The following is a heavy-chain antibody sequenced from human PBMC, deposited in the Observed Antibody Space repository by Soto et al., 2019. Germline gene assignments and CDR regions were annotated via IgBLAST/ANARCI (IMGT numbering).Heavy chain of an antibody. D-gene: IGHD6-13*01. CDR2: INPSGGST. J-gene: IGHJ3*02. Sequence: ASVKVSCKASGYTFTSYYMHWVRQAPGQGLEWMGIINPSGGSTSYAQKFQGRVTMTRDTSTSTVYMELSSLRSEDTAVYYCARDNGRVIAAAGIHAFAIWGQGTMVTVSS. V-gene: IGHV1-46*01. CDR3: ARDNGRVIAAAGIHAFAI. CDR1: GYTFTSYY.